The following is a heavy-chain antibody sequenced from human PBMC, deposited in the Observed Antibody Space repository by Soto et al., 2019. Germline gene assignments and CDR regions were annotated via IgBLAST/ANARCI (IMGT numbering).Heavy chain of an antibody. CDR1: GGTFSSYA. CDR3: ARGPRYYDSSGYLSLLDY. D-gene: IGHD3-22*01. CDR2: IIPIFGTA. V-gene: IGHV1-69*06. J-gene: IGHJ4*02. Sequence: SVKVSCKASGGTFSSYAISWVRQAPGQGLEWMGGIIPIFGTANYAQKFQGRVTITADKSTSTAYMELSSLRSEDTAVYYCARGPRYYDSSGYLSLLDYWGQGTLVTVSS.